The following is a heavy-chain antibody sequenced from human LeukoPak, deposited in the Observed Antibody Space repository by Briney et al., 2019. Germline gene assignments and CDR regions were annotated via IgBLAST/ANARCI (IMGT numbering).Heavy chain of an antibody. D-gene: IGHD3-22*01. V-gene: IGHV1-3*01. CDR1: SYTFTNYA. CDR2: ISAGNGNT. CDR3: ARDLSGRDCYDSSGYWFDP. J-gene: IGHJ5*02. Sequence: ASVKVSCKASSYTFTNYAISWVRQAPGQGLEWMGWISAGNGNTKYSQKFQGRVTITRDTSASTAYMELSSLRSEDTAVYYCARDLSGRDCYDSSGYWFDPWGQGTLVTVSS.